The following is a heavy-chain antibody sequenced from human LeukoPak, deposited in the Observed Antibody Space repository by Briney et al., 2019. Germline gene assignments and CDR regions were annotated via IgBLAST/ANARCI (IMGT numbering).Heavy chain of an antibody. Sequence: ASLKVSCKASGYTFTGYYMHWVRQAPGQGLEWMGWINPNSGGTNYAQKFQGRVTMTRDTSISTAYMELSRLRSDDTAVYYCARDPSYSSSFGAIDYWGQGTLVTVSS. CDR3: ARDPSYSSSFGAIDY. V-gene: IGHV1-2*02. J-gene: IGHJ4*02. D-gene: IGHD6-6*01. CDR2: INPNSGGT. CDR1: GYTFTGYY.